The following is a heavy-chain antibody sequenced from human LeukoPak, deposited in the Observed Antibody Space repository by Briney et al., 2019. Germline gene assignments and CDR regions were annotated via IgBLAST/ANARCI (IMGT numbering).Heavy chain of an antibody. D-gene: IGHD3-10*01. V-gene: IGHV3-72*01. J-gene: IGHJ6*02. CDR1: GFTFSEHY. CDR3: ARGGSGSYYKYSYYGMDV. CDR2: STNKPKRYTT. Sequence: GGSLRLSCAGSGFTFSEHYIDWVRQGPGKGLEWVGRSTNKPKRYTTDYAASLKGRLIISRDESNTSVYLQMNSLKTEDTGVYYCARGGSGSYYKYSYYGMDVWGQGTTVTVSS.